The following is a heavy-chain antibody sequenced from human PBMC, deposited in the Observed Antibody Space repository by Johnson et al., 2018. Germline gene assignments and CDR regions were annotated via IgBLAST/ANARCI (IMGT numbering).Heavy chain of an antibody. D-gene: IGHD2-21*01. CDR3: AKWCGASPHYYMDG. Sequence: QVQLVESGGGVVQPGRSLRLSCVASGYTFINYGMHWVRQAPGKGLEWVAATTSSDGSKKDYVDSVKGRLTISRDTSKNTVYLQMNSLRVEDTAVYYCAKWCGASPHYYMDGWGKGATVTVSS. CDR2: TSSDGSKK. CDR1: GYTFINYG. V-gene: IGHV3-30*18. J-gene: IGHJ6*03.